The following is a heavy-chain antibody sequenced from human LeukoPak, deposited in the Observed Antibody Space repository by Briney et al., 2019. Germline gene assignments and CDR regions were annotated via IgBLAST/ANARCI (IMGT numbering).Heavy chain of an antibody. V-gene: IGHV3-23*01. Sequence: PGGARRLPGAALGFTFINYAMGWARQAPGKGVDGVATLSGRGDSSYSEDSGKGRFTISRDSYKRQLDLQMNSLRAEDTAIYYCAKGRCTDGRCSGFDCWGQGTLVTVSS. D-gene: IGHD2-15*01. J-gene: IGHJ4*02. CDR3: AKGRCTDGRCSGFDC. CDR2: LSGRGDSS. CDR1: GFTFINYA.